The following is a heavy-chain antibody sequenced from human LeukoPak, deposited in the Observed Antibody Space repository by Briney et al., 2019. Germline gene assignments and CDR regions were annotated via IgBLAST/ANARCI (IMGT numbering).Heavy chain of an antibody. CDR2: ISSSRSDT. Sequence: GGSLRLSCAASGFTFSDYYVSWIRQAPGKGLEWVSYISSSRSDTKYADSVKGRFTISRDNAKNSLYLQMNSLRAEDTAVYYCARDMFSGSYSGVNYWGQGTLVTVSS. CDR3: ARDMFSGSYSGVNY. V-gene: IGHV3-11*06. J-gene: IGHJ4*02. D-gene: IGHD1-26*01. CDR1: GFTFSDYY.